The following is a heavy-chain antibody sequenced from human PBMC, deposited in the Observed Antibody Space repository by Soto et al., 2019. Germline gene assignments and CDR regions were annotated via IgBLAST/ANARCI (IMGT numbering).Heavy chain of an antibody. CDR2: GSI. J-gene: IGHJ5*02. CDR3: ARVPSP. V-gene: IGHV4-30-2*01. Sequence: GSIYYNPSLKSRVTISVDRSKNQFSLKLSSVTAADTAVYYCARVPSPWGQGTLVTVSS.